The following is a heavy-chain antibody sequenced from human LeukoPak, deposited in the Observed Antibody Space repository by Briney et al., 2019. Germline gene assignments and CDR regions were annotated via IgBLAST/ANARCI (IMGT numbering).Heavy chain of an antibody. J-gene: IGHJ4*02. CDR1: GFTFSSYW. CDR2: INTDGGST. CDR3: AKDGLISAAGRFDY. V-gene: IGHV3-74*01. Sequence: GGSLRLSCAASGFTFSSYWMHWVRQAPGKGLVWVSRINTDGGSTRYADSVKGRITISRDNAKNTLYLQMNSLRAEDTAVYYCAKDGLISAAGRFDYWGQGTLVTVSS. D-gene: IGHD6-13*01.